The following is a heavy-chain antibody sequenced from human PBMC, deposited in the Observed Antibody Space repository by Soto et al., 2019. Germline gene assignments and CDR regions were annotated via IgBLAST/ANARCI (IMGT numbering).Heavy chain of an antibody. V-gene: IGHV3-48*01. D-gene: IGHD2-2*01. CDR1: GFTFSSYI. J-gene: IGHJ3*02. CDR3: ARGGYCSSTSSYAGSGFDI. CDR2: ISSRSSTI. Sequence: EVQLVDSGGGWVQPGGSLRLSCAASGFTFSSYIMNCFRQAPGKGLERVSYISSRSSTIYYEDSVKGRLTISRDNAKNSLYLQMNSLRAEDSAVYYCARGGYCSSTSSYAGSGFDIWGEGTMVSVSS.